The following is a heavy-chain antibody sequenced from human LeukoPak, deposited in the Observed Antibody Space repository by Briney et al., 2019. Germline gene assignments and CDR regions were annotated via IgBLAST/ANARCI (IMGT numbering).Heavy chain of an antibody. CDR1: GFTFSSYG. Sequence: VGSLRLSCAASGFTFSSYGMHWVRQAPGKGLEWVAVISFDGSNKYYADSVKGRFSISRDNSKNTLYLQMNSLRAEDTAVYYCAKGERYYDILTGYLYYFDYWGQGTLVTVSS. CDR2: ISFDGSNK. V-gene: IGHV3-30*18. J-gene: IGHJ4*02. D-gene: IGHD3-9*01. CDR3: AKGERYYDILTGYLYYFDY.